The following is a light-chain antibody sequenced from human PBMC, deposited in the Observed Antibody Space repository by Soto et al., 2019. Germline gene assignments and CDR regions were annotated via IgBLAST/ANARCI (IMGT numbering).Light chain of an antibody. J-gene: IGKJ1*01. Sequence: EIVLTQSPATLSLSPGERATLSCRASHSVSSYLAWYQQKPGQAPSLLIYDASNRATGAPASLSGSGSGTDFTLTISSLEPEDLEVYYCHPRSDWPPAFGQGPKLEIK. CDR2: DAS. CDR1: HSVSSY. CDR3: HPRSDWPPA. V-gene: IGKV3-11*01.